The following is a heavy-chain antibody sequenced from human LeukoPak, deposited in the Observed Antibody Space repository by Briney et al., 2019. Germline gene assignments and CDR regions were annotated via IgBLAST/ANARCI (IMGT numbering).Heavy chain of an antibody. Sequence: GGSLRLSCAASGFTFSSYGMHWVRQAPGKGLEWVAVISYDGSNKYYADSVKGRFTISRDNSKNTLYLQMNSLRAEDTAVYYCARSVPRPHDAFDIWGQGTMVTVSS. J-gene: IGHJ3*02. D-gene: IGHD3-10*01. CDR1: GFTFSSYG. CDR2: ISYDGSNK. CDR3: ARSVPRPHDAFDI. V-gene: IGHV3-30*03.